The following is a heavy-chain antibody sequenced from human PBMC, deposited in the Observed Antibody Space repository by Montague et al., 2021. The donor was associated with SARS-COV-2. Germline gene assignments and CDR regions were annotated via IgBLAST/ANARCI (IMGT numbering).Heavy chain of an antibody. V-gene: IGHV6-1*01. CDR1: GDSVASNSAT. Sequence: CAISGDSVASNSATWNWVRQSPSRGFEWQGRTYYRSKWYNDYAVSVRGRVTINPDTSKNQFSLQLNSVTPEDTAIYYCTSGREGNYNVMDVWGQGTTVTVSS. CDR3: TSGREGNYNVMDV. CDR2: TYYRSKWYN. D-gene: IGHD1-1*01. J-gene: IGHJ6*02.